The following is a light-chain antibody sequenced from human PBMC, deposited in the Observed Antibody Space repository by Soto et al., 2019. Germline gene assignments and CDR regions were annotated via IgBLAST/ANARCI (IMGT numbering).Light chain of an antibody. J-gene: IGLJ1*01. CDR3: QSYDSSLSGYV. Sequence: QAVLTPPTSVSWAPGQRVTISCTGSSSNIGAGYDVHWYQHLPGTAPKLLIYGNSNRPSGVPDRFSGSKSGTSASLAITGLQAEDEADYYCQSYDSSLSGYVFGTGTKLTVL. CDR1: SSNIGAGYD. CDR2: GNS. V-gene: IGLV1-40*01.